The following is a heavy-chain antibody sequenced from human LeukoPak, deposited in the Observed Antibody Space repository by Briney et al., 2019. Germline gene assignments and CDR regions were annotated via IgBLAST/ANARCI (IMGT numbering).Heavy chain of an antibody. J-gene: IGHJ4*02. D-gene: IGHD3-9*01. CDR3: AKDYDILTGAPDFDH. CDR2: IRYDGSNK. CDR1: GFTFSSYG. Sequence: GGSLRLSCAASGFTFSSYGMHWVRQAPGKGLEWVAFIRYDGSNKYYADSVKGRFTISRDNSKNTLYLQMNSLRAEDTAVYYCAKDYDILTGAPDFDHWGQGTLVTVSS. V-gene: IGHV3-30*02.